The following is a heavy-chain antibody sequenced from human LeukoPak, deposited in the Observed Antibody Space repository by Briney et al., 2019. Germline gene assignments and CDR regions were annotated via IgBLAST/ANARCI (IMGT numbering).Heavy chain of an antibody. Sequence: PSETLSLTCSVSAGSISSSSWWSWVRQSPVKGLEWIGSIYYSGSTYYNPSLKSRVTISVDTSKNQFSLKLSSVTAADTAVYYCARDSSYDYVWGSYRRAFDYWGQGTLVTVSS. J-gene: IGHJ4*02. CDR2: IYYSGST. CDR1: AGSISSSSW. V-gene: IGHV4-4*02. D-gene: IGHD3-16*02. CDR3: ARDSSYDYVWGSYRRAFDY.